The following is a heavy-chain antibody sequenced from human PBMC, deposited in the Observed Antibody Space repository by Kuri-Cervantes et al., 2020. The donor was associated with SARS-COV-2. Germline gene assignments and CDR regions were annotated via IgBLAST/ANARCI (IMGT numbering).Heavy chain of an antibody. CDR1: GFTCSSYA. CDR3: ARYTLYCSSTSCYRAHYMDV. Sequence: GESLKISCAASGFTCSSYAMHWDRQAPGKGLEWVAVMSYDGSNKYYADSVKGRFTISRDNSKNTLYLQMNSLRAEDTALYYCARYTLYCSSTSCYRAHYMDVWGKGNTVTVSS. J-gene: IGHJ6*03. D-gene: IGHD2-2*01. CDR2: MSYDGSNK. V-gene: IGHV3-30-3*01.